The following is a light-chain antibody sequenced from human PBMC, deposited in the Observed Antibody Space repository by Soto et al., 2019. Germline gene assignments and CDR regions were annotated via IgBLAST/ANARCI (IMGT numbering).Light chain of an antibody. CDR2: GAS. CDR1: QNVRNNY. Sequence: EAELTQSPGTLSLTPGERATLSCRASQNVRNNYIGWYQQKPGQAPRLLIYGASIRATGIPDRFSGSGSGTDFTLTISRLEPEDFAVYYCQGYRNSRTFGQGTKVEIK. V-gene: IGKV3-20*01. J-gene: IGKJ1*01. CDR3: QGYRNSRT.